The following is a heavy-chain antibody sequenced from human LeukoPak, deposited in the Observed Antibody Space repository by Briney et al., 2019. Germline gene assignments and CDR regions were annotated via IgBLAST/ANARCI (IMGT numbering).Heavy chain of an antibody. Sequence: SETLSLTCAVYGGSFSGYYWSWIRQPPGKGLEWIGEINHSGSTNYNPSLKSRVTISVDTSKNRFSLKLSSVTAADTAVYYCARGPTNYDYVWGSYRRDSNFDYWGQGTLVTVSS. J-gene: IGHJ4*02. CDR3: ARGPTNYDYVWGSYRRDSNFDY. D-gene: IGHD3-16*02. CDR2: INHSGST. CDR1: GGSFSGYY. V-gene: IGHV4-34*01.